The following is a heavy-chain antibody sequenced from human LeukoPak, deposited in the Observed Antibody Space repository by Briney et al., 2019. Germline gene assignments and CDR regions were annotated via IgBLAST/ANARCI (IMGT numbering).Heavy chain of an antibody. V-gene: IGHV1-46*01. D-gene: IGHD3-22*01. CDR1: GYTFTSYH. CDR2: INPSAAIT. Sequence: GASVKVSCKASGYTFTSYHMHWVRQAPGQGLEWMGLINPSAAITSYAQKFQGRVTMTEDTSTDTAYMELSSLRSEDAAVYYCATDLRDSSGYYNDAFDIWGQGTMVTVSS. CDR3: ATDLRDSSGYYNDAFDI. J-gene: IGHJ3*02.